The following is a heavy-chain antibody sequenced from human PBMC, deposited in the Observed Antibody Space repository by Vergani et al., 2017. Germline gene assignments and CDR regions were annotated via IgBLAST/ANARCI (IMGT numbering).Heavy chain of an antibody. CDR1: GGSFSGSY. CDR2: INHSGST. V-gene: IGHV4-34*01. CDR3: ARGQDSGSQSYYYYMDV. Sequence: QVQLQQWGAGLLKPSETLSLTCAVSGGSFSGSYWSWLRQPPGKGLEWIGEINHSGSTNYHPSLKSRVTLAVDTSKNQFSLKLSSVTAADTAVYYCARGQDSGSQSYYYYMDVWGKGTTVTVSS. J-gene: IGHJ6*03. D-gene: IGHD3-10*01.